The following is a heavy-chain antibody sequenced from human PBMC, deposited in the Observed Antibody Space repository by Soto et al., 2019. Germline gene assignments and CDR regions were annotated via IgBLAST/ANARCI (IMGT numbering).Heavy chain of an antibody. J-gene: IGHJ6*02. CDR3: TREKWVATDFYGLDV. D-gene: IGHD6-19*01. V-gene: IGHV4-39*02. Sequence: SETLSLTCIVSGDSIRSFTEHWGWIRQPPGKGLEWIGSIDYSGTTFFSPSLKRRVSISLDTSKNKFSLKVNSVTAANTAENYCTREKWVATDFYGLDVWGQGTTVTVS. CDR2: IDYSGTT. CDR1: GDSIRSFTEH.